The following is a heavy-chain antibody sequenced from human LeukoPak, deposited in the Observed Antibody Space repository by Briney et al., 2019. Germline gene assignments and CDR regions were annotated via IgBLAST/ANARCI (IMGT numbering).Heavy chain of an antibody. CDR3: ARDRPTGASRVFVVQ. J-gene: IGHJ4*02. V-gene: IGHV3-21*06. Sequence: RSLRLSCTASEFTLTSYAMTWVRQAPGKGLEWISSMSIGSSYIYYADSVRGRFTISRDNTKNSLYLQMNNLRGEDTGIYYCARDRPTGASRVFVVQWGQGTPVTVSS. CDR1: EFTLTSYA. CDR2: MSIGSSYI. D-gene: IGHD2-15*01.